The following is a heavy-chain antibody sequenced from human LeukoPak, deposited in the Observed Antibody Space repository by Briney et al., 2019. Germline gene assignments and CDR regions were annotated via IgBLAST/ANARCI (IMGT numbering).Heavy chain of an antibody. Sequence: PSETLSLTCTVSGGSISSYYWSWIRQPAGKGLEWIGRIYTSGSTNYNPSLKSRVTISVDKSQNQFSLKLSSVTAADTAVYYCARGCSSTSCRGFDPWGQGTLVTVSS. CDR2: IYTSGST. CDR3: ARGCSSTSCRGFDP. D-gene: IGHD2-2*01. V-gene: IGHV4-4*07. J-gene: IGHJ5*02. CDR1: GGSISSYY.